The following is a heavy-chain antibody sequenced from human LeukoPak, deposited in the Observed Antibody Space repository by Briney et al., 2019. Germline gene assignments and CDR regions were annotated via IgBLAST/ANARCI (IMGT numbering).Heavy chain of an antibody. CDR2: ISAYNGNT. CDR1: GYTFTSYG. CDR3: ATFTMVRGRPLNDY. V-gene: IGHV1-18*01. J-gene: IGHJ4*02. D-gene: IGHD3-10*01. Sequence: ASVKVSCKASGYTFTSYGISWVRQAPGQGLEWMGWISAYNGNTNYAQKLQGRVTMTTDTSTSTAYMELRSLRSDDTAVYYCATFTMVRGRPLNDYWGQGALVTVSS.